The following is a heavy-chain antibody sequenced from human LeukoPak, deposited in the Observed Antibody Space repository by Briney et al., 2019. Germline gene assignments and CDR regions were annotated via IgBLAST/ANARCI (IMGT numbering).Heavy chain of an antibody. CDR1: GGSFACYF. CDR2: INHGGGN. CDR3: ARWRRRGWFDP. J-gene: IGHJ5*02. D-gene: IGHD1-1*01. Sequence: SETLSLTCAVSGGSFACYFWSWIRQLPGKGLEWIGEINHGGGNNYNPALKSRVTMSLHTSENHFSLNLSSVTAADTAMYFCARWRRRGWFDPWGQGTLVTVSS. V-gene: IGHV4-34*01.